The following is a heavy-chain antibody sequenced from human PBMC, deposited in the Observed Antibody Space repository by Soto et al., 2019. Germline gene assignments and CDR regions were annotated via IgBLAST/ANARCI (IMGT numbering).Heavy chain of an antibody. CDR1: GFIFSSYA. CDR2: ISASGDNA. J-gene: IGHJ4*02. V-gene: IGHV3-23*01. CDR3: AKFFVAGTRGYFDS. D-gene: IGHD6-19*01. Sequence: GGSLRLCCTASGFIFSSYAMSWVRQAPGKGLEWVSAISASGDNAYYADSVKGRFTISRDRSKSLYLQMKSLRAEDTAIYYCAKFFVAGTRGYFDSWGQGTLVTVSS.